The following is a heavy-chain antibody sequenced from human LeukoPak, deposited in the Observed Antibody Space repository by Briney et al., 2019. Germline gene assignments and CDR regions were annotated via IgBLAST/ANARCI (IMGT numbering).Heavy chain of an antibody. CDR2: INHSGST. D-gene: IGHD1-26*01. CDR3: ARDYPSGSYRFAY. J-gene: IGHJ4*02. V-gene: IGHV4-34*01. CDR1: GGSFSGYY. Sequence: PSETLSLTCAVYGGSFSGYYWSWIRQPPGKGLEWIGEINHSGSTNYNPSLKSRVTTSVDTSKNQFSLKLSSVTAADTAVYYCARDYPSGSYRFAYRGQGTLVTVSS.